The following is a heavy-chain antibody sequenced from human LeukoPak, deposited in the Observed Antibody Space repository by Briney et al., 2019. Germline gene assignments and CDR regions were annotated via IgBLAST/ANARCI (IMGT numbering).Heavy chain of an antibody. D-gene: IGHD3-10*01. J-gene: IGHJ4*02. Sequence: PGGSLRLSCAASGFTFSRYWMHWVRQAPGKGLVWFSRVNTDGSDTTYADSVKGRFTISRDNAKNTLHLQMNSLRAEDTAVYYCAKEGDTYYYGSGSYNDYWGQGTLVTVSS. CDR1: GFTFSRYW. V-gene: IGHV3-74*03. CDR2: VNTDGSDT. CDR3: AKEGDTYYYGSGSYNDY.